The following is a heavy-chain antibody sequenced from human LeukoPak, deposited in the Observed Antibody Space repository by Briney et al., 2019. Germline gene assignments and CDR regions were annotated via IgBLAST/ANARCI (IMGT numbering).Heavy chain of an antibody. Sequence: PGGSLRLSCAASGFTVSSNYMSWIRQAPGKGLEWVSYISSSGSTIYYADSVRGRFTISRDNAKNSLYLQMNSLRAEDTAVYYCARVRDGYNRIGKVSAAFDIWGQGTMVTVSS. J-gene: IGHJ3*02. CDR1: GFTVSSNY. CDR2: ISSSGSTI. CDR3: ARVRDGYNRIGKVSAAFDI. D-gene: IGHD5-24*01. V-gene: IGHV3-11*04.